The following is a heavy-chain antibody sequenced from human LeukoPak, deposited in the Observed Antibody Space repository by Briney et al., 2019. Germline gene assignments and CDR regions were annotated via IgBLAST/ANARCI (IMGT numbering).Heavy chain of an antibody. J-gene: IGHJ4*02. V-gene: IGHV3-66*02. CDR3: ARAPGPYCSSTSCYSLDY. CDR2: IYSGGST. Sequence: PGGSLRLSCAASGFTVSNNYMSWVRQAPGKGREWVSVIYSGGSTYYADSVKGRFTISRGNSKNTLYLQMNSLSTEDTAVYYCARAPGPYCSSTSCYSLDYWGQGTLVTVSS. D-gene: IGHD2-2*02. CDR1: GFTVSNNY.